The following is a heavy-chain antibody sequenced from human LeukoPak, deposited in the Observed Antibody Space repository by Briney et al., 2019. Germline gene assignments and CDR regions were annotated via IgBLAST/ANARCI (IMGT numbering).Heavy chain of an antibody. Sequence: ASVEVSCKASGYTFTGYYMHWVRQAPGQGLEWMGWINPNSGGTNYAQKFQGRVTMTRDTSISTAYMELSRLRSDDTAVYYCARVATMIVVFDAFDIWGQGTMVTVSS. J-gene: IGHJ3*02. D-gene: IGHD3-22*01. CDR1: GYTFTGYY. CDR2: INPNSGGT. CDR3: ARVATMIVVFDAFDI. V-gene: IGHV1-2*02.